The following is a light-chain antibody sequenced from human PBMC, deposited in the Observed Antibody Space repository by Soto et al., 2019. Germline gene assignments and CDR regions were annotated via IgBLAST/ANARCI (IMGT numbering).Light chain of an antibody. CDR2: GAS. CDR1: QSVDIN. V-gene: IGKV3-15*01. CDR3: QQYRSWNRT. J-gene: IGKJ1*01. Sequence: EIVLTQPPATLSVSPGERVTLSCRASQSVDINLAWYQQKPGQAPRLLIYGASTRATDMSGTFSGRGSGTEFTLTISNVRPEDFAVYYCQQYRSWNRTFGQGTKVDIK.